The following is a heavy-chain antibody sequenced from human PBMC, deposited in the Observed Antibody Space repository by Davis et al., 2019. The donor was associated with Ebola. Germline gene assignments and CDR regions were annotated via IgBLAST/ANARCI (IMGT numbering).Heavy chain of an antibody. Sequence: GESLKISCAASGFTFSSYWMHWVRQAPGKGLVWVSRINSDGSSTSYADSVKGRFTISRDNAKNSLYLQMNSLRAEDTAVYYCAREGTTVTSWGYYYYGMDVWGQGTTVTVSS. CDR1: GFTFSSYW. V-gene: IGHV3-74*01. CDR3: AREGTTVTSWGYYYYGMDV. CDR2: INSDGSST. J-gene: IGHJ6*02. D-gene: IGHD4-17*01.